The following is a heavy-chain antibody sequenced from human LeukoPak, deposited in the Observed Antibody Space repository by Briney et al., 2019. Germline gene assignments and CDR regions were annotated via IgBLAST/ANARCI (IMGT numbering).Heavy chain of an antibody. Sequence: PSETLSLTCTVSGGSISGDHWNWIRQPTGKGLEWIGYVYSSGNTNYNPSLKSRVTISIDTSKNQFSLKLSSVTAADTAVYYCARRNDFGIWGQGTMVTVSS. CDR2: VYSSGNT. CDR3: ARRNDFGI. CDR1: GGSISGDH. V-gene: IGHV4-59*08. J-gene: IGHJ3*02.